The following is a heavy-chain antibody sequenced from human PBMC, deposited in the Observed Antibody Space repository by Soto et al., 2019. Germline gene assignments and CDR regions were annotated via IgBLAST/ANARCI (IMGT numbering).Heavy chain of an antibody. D-gene: IGHD6-6*01. J-gene: IGHJ6*03. CDR3: ARDMYSSSPALFDYYYMDV. CDR1: GFTFSSYS. Sequence: GGSLRLSCAASGFTFSSYSMNWVRQAPGKGLEWVSYISSSSSTIYYADSVKGRFTISRDNAKNSLYLQMNSLRAEDTAVYYCARDMYSSSPALFDYYYMDVWGKGTTVTVSS. V-gene: IGHV3-48*01. CDR2: ISSSSSTI.